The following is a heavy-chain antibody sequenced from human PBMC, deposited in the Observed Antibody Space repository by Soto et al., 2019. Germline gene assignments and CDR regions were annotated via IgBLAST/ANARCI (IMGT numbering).Heavy chain of an antibody. CDR1: GFSLSTSGGG. D-gene: IGHD3-10*01. CDR3: AHSITMVRGLLRLYQLDY. V-gene: IGHV2-5*02. CDR2: IYLDDDK. Sequence: SGPTPVNPTQTLTLTCTFSGFSLSTSGGGVGWIRQPPGKALEWLALIYLDDDKRYSPSLKSRLTITKDTSKNQVVLTMTNMDPVDTATYYCAHSITMVRGLLRLYQLDYWGQGTLVTGSS. J-gene: IGHJ4*02.